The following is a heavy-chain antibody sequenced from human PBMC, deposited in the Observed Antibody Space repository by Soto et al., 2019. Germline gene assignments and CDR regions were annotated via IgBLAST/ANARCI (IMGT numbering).Heavy chain of an antibody. CDR1: GFTFSSYG. CDR2: INSDGSST. D-gene: IGHD4-17*01. Sequence: PGGSLRLSCAASGFTFSSYGMHWVRQAPGKGLVWVSWINSDGSSTSYADSVKGRFTISRDNAKNTLYLQMSSLRPEGTAVYYCAKDSGDYEDWGQGTLVTVSS. CDR3: AKDSGDYED. V-gene: IGHV3-74*01. J-gene: IGHJ4*02.